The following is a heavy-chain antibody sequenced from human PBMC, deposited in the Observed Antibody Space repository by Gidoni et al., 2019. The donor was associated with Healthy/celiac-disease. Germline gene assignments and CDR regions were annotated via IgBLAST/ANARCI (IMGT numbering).Heavy chain of an antibody. J-gene: IGHJ4*02. Sequence: QVQLVESGGGVVQPGRSLRLSCAASGFTFSSYGMHWVRQAPGKGLEWVAVIWYDGSNNYYADSVKGRFTISRDNSKNTLYLQMNSLRAEDTAVYYCARDLGPPLTLRNYLDYWGQGTLVTVSS. CDR3: ARDLGPPLTLRNYLDY. D-gene: IGHD3-16*01. V-gene: IGHV3-33*01. CDR1: GFTFSSYG. CDR2: IWYDGSNN.